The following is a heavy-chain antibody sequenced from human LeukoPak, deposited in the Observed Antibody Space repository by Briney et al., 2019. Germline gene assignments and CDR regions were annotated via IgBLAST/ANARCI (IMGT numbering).Heavy chain of an antibody. CDR2: INSPGSDT. V-gene: IGHV3-74*01. Sequence: GGSLRLSCAASGFSFNNYWMHWVRQAQGQWLVWVSRINSPGSDTTYADSVKGRFTISRDNAKNTLYLQMNSLRVEDTAVYYCARVPNWFDPWGQGTLVTVSS. J-gene: IGHJ5*02. CDR1: GFSFNNYW. CDR3: ARVPNWFDP.